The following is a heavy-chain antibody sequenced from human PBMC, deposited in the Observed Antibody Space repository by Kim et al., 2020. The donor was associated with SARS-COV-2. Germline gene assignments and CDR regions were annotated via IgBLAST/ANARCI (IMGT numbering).Heavy chain of an antibody. CDR2: FDPEDGET. J-gene: IGHJ6*02. D-gene: IGHD6-13*01. V-gene: IGHV1-24*01. CDR1: GYTLTELS. Sequence: ASVKVSCKVSGYTLTELSMHWVRQAPGKGLEWMGGFDPEDGETIYAQKFQGRVTMTEDTSTDTAYMELSSLRSEDTAVYYCATGLNIAAAGFYYYYYGMDVWGQGTTVTVSS. CDR3: ATGLNIAAAGFYYYYYGMDV.